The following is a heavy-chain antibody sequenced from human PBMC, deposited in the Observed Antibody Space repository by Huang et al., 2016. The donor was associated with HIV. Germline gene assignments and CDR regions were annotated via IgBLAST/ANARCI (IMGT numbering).Heavy chain of an antibody. J-gene: IGHJ4*02. Sequence: EVQLSESGGGLVQPGGSLILSCATSGFTFRNFVMSGVRQPLGKGLECVSTVTCSGGAKYYADSVQGRFTISRDNSRSTLYLEMTSLRVDDTAVYYCGPYDYRGQGTLVSVSS. V-gene: IGHV3-23*01. CDR2: VTCSGGAK. CDR1: GFTFRNFV. CDR3: GPYDY.